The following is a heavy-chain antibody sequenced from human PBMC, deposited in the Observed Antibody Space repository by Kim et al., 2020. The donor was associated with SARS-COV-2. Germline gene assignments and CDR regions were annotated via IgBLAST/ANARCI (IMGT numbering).Heavy chain of an antibody. CDR1: GFTFSASW. CDR2: INQDGSER. D-gene: IGHD6-19*01. CDR3: ARGGWTFDS. V-gene: IGHV3-7*03. J-gene: IGHJ4*02. Sequence: GGSLRLSCATSGFTFSASWMTWVRLAPGRGPEWVANINQDGSERFYVDSVKGRVTITRDNAKTSLYLEMNNLRADDTAVYYCARGGWTFDSWGQGTPVTVSS.